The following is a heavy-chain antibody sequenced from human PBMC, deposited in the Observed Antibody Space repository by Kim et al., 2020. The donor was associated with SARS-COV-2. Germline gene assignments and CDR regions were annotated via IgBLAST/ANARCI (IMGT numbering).Heavy chain of an antibody. D-gene: IGHD3-22*01. CDR2: INSDGSST. J-gene: IGHJ4*02. Sequence: GGSLRLSCAASGFTFSSYWMHWVRQAPGKGLVWVSRINSDGSSTSYADSVKGRFTISRDNAKNTLYLQMNSLRTEDTAVYYCARGGGSTYYYFDYWGQGTLVTVSS. CDR1: GFTFSSYW. V-gene: IGHV3-74*01. CDR3: ARGGGSTYYYFDY.